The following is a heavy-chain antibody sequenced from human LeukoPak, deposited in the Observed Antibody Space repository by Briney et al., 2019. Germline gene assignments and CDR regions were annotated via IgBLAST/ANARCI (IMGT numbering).Heavy chain of an antibody. D-gene: IGHD2-2*01. V-gene: IGHV1-18*01. CDR2: ISAYNGNT. J-gene: IGHJ4*02. CDR3: AFYCSSTSCYDADFDY. CDR1: GGTFSSYA. Sequence: GASVKVSCKASGGTFSSYAISWVRQAPGQGLEWMGWISAYNGNTNYAQKLQGRVTMTTDTSTSTAYMELRSLRSDDTAVYYCAFYCSSTSCYDADFDYWGQGTLVTVSS.